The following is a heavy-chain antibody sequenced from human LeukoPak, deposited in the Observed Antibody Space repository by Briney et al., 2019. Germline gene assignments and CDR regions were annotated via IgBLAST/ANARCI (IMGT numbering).Heavy chain of an antibody. CDR3: ASTYDSSGYYSPSWFDP. Sequence: SVKVSCKASGGTFSSYAISWVRQAPGQGLEWMGGIIPIFGTTNYAQKFQGRVTITTDESTSTAYMELSSLRSEDTAVYYCASTYDSSGYYSPSWFDPWGQGTLVTVSS. V-gene: IGHV1-69*05. J-gene: IGHJ5*02. CDR1: GGTFSSYA. D-gene: IGHD3-22*01. CDR2: IIPIFGTT.